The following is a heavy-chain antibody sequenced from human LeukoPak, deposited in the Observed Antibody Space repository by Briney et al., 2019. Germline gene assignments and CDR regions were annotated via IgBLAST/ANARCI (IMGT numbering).Heavy chain of an antibody. Sequence: ASVKVSCKASGYTFSDYYMHWVRQAPGPGLEWIGWINPNSGGTKYAQKFQGRVTMTRDTSISTAYIEVSRLRSDDTAVYYCMREVGSINWYAYWGQGTLVTVSS. CDR2: INPNSGGT. CDR1: GYTFSDYY. J-gene: IGHJ5*01. V-gene: IGHV1-2*02. D-gene: IGHD6-13*01. CDR3: MREVGSINWYAY.